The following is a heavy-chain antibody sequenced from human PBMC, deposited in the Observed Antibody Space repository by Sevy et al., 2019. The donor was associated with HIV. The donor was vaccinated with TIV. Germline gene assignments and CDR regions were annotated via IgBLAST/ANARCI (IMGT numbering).Heavy chain of an antibody. Sequence: GGSLRLSCAASGFTFSSYAMSWVRQAPGKGLEWVSAISGSGGSTYYADSVKGRFTISRDNSKNTLYLQMNSLRAEDTAVYYCARRITMIVGAFDIWGQGTMVSVSS. J-gene: IGHJ3*02. CDR2: ISGSGGST. D-gene: IGHD3-22*01. V-gene: IGHV3-23*01. CDR1: GFTFSSYA. CDR3: ARRITMIVGAFDI.